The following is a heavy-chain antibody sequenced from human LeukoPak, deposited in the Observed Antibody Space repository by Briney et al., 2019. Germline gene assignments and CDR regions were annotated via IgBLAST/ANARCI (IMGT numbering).Heavy chain of an antibody. Sequence: GGSLRLSCAASGFTFTTFGMHWVRQTPAKGLEWVAFISSDGSKTYYTDSVKGRFTISRDDSYNTLYLQMINLRPDDSAIYFCARSYVLHFLDPWGRGTLVTVSS. J-gene: IGHJ5*02. CDR2: ISSDGSKT. D-gene: IGHD3-10*02. V-gene: IGHV3-30*02. CDR3: ARSYVLHFLDP. CDR1: GFTFTTFG.